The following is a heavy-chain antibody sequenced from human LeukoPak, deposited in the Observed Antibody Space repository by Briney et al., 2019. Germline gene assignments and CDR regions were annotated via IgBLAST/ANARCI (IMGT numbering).Heavy chain of an antibody. Sequence: SETLSLTCAVYGGSFSGYYWSWIRQPPEKGLEWIGEINHSGSTNYNPSLKSRVTISVDTSKNQFSLKLSSVTAADTAVYYCARGMRYYDSSGYNYWGQGTLVTVSS. D-gene: IGHD3-22*01. CDR3: ARGMRYYDSSGYNY. CDR1: GGSFSGYY. J-gene: IGHJ4*02. CDR2: INHSGST. V-gene: IGHV4-34*01.